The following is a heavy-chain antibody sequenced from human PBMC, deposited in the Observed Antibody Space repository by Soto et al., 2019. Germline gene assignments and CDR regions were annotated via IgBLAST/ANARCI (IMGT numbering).Heavy chain of an antibody. CDR3: ARDPLVITGTTSWDYYYGMDV. D-gene: IGHD1-7*01. Sequence: QVQLQQSGPGLVKPSQTLSLTCAISGDSVSSNSAAWNWIRQSPSRGLEWLGRTYYRSKWYNDYAVSVKSRITINPDTSKNQFSLQLNSVTPEDTAVYYCARDPLVITGTTSWDYYYGMDVWGQGTTVTVSS. CDR1: GDSVSSNSAA. CDR2: TYYRSKWYN. V-gene: IGHV6-1*01. J-gene: IGHJ6*02.